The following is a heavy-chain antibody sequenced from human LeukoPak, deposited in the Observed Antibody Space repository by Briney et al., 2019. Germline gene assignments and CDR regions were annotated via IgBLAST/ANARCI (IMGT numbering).Heavy chain of an antibody. CDR1: AFTFSSYA. Sequence: GGSLRLSCAASAFTFSSYATNWVRQAPGKGLEWVSYISSSGSTIYYADSVKGRFTISRDNAKNSLYLQMNSLRAEDTAVYYCAELGITMIGGVWGKGTTVTISS. V-gene: IGHV3-48*03. D-gene: IGHD3-10*02. CDR3: AELGITMIGGV. CDR2: ISSSGSTI. J-gene: IGHJ6*04.